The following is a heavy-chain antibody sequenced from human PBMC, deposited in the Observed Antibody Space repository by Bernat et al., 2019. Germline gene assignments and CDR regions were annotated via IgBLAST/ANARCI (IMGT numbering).Heavy chain of an antibody. D-gene: IGHD2-21*02. CDR1: GFTFTSYA. CDR2: ISVSGGST. CDR3: AKDDCAGGCHYWYFDL. Sequence: EVQLLESGGGLVQPGGSLRLSCAASGFTFTSYAMSWVRQAPGKGLQWVSAISVSGGSTYYADSVKGRFTMSRDNSKNTLYLQMNSLRAEDTAVYYCAKDDCAGGCHYWYFDLWGRGTLVTVSS. J-gene: IGHJ2*01. V-gene: IGHV3-23*01.